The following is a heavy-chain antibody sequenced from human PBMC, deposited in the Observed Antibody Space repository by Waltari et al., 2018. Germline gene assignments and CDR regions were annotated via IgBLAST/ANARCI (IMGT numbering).Heavy chain of an antibody. CDR3: ATYIGASLGTAAFDV. D-gene: IGHD5-12*01. CDR2: ISYNGAT. CDR1: VVSITTNRHY. J-gene: IGHJ3*01. V-gene: IGHV4-39*01. Sequence: QLQLQESGPGLVKPSETLSLTCNVSVVSITTNRHYWGWIRQPPGQGLEWMGTISYNGATYTSPSLRSRVTIFRDTSKNQLSLKLGSVTAADTAFYYSATYIGASLGTAAFDVWGQGTLVTVSS.